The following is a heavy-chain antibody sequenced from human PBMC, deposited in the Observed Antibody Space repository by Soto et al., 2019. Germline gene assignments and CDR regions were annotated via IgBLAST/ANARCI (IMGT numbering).Heavy chain of an antibody. CDR2: IYYSGST. D-gene: IGHD2-2*01. J-gene: IGHJ4*02. CDR1: GGSISSSSYY. CDR3: ARLASQLIPDLDY. V-gene: IGHV4-39*01. Sequence: SETLSLTCTVSGGSISSSSYYWGWIRQPPGKGLEWIGSIYYSGSTYYNPSLKSRVTISVDTSKNQFSLKLSSVTAADTAVYYCARLASQLIPDLDYWGQGTLVTVSS.